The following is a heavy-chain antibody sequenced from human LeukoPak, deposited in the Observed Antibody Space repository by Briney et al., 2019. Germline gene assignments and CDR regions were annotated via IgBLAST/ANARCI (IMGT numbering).Heavy chain of an antibody. CDR1: GGSISSSSYY. CDR2: VSYSGST. Sequence: KASETLSLTCTVSGGSISSSSYYWGWIRQPPGKGLEWIGSVSYSGSTYYNQPLKSRVTISVDTSKNQFSLKLSSVTAADTAVYYCARHALSSSWFHFDYWGQGTLVTVSS. D-gene: IGHD6-13*01. V-gene: IGHV4-39*01. CDR3: ARHALSSSWFHFDY. J-gene: IGHJ4*02.